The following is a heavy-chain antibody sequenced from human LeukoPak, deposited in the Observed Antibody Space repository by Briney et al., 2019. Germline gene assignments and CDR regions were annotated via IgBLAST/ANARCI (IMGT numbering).Heavy chain of an antibody. J-gene: IGHJ4*02. D-gene: IGHD6-19*01. CDR3: AKDVSSGWYYYFDY. Sequence: GRSLRLSCAASGFTFSSYGMHWVRQAPGKGLEWVAVIWYDGSNEYYADSVKGRFTISRDNSKNTLYLQMNSLRAEDTAVYYCAKDVSSGWYYYFDYWGQGTLVTVSS. CDR2: IWYDGSNE. CDR1: GFTFSSYG. V-gene: IGHV3-33*06.